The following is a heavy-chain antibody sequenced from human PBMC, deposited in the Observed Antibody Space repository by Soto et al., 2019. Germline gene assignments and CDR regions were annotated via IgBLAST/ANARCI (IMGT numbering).Heavy chain of an antibody. Sequence: AETLSLTCTVSGGSISSYYWSWIRQPPGKGLEWIGYIYYSGSTYYNPSLKSRVTISVDTSKNQFSLKLSSVTAADTAVYYCARARKLWWYFDYWGQGTLVTVSS. CDR1: GGSISSYY. J-gene: IGHJ4*02. CDR3: ARARKLWWYFDY. V-gene: IGHV4-59*08. D-gene: IGHD5-18*01. CDR2: IYYSGST.